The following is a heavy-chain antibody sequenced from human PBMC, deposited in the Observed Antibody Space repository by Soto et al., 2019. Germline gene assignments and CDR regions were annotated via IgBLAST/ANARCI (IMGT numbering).Heavy chain of an antibody. V-gene: IGHV3-33*01. J-gene: IGHJ6*03. D-gene: IGHD6-6*01. CDR1: GFTFSSYG. Sequence: PGGSLRLSCAASGFTFSSYGMHWVRQAPGKGLEWVAVIWYDGSNKYYADSVKGRFTISRDNSKNTLYLQMNSLRAEDTAVYYCARSSSGLYYYYYYMDVWGKGTTVTVSS. CDR3: ARSSSGLYYYYYYMDV. CDR2: IWYDGSNK.